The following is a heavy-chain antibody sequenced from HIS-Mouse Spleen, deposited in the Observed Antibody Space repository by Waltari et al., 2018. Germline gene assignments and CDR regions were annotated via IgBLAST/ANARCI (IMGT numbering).Heavy chain of an antibody. Sequence: QVQLVESGGGVVQPGRSLRLSWAASGFTFCSHAMHWVRQAPGKGLEWVAVISYDGSNKYYADSVKGRFTISRDNSKNTLYLQMNSLRAEDTAVYYCARGFVDTAMVDYWGQGTLVTVSS. CDR3: ARGFVDTAMVDY. CDR2: ISYDGSNK. CDR1: GFTFCSHA. J-gene: IGHJ4*02. V-gene: IGHV3-30-3*01. D-gene: IGHD5-18*01.